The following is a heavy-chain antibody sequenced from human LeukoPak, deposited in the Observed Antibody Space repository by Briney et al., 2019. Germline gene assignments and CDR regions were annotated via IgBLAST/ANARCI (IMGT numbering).Heavy chain of an antibody. J-gene: IGHJ4*02. CDR1: GFTFSRYG. CDR2: ISYDGSNK. V-gene: IGHV3-30*18. Sequence: WGTLSLSCAASGFTFSRYGMHWVRQAPGKGLEWVAVISYDGSNKYYADSVKGRFTISRDNSKNTLYLQMNSLRAEDTAVYYCAKGRGVYDFWSGYYTFDYWGQGTLVTVSS. D-gene: IGHD3-3*01. CDR3: AKGRGVYDFWSGYYTFDY.